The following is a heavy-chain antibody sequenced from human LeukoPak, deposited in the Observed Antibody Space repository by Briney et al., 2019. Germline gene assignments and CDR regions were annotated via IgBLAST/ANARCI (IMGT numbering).Heavy chain of an antibody. J-gene: IGHJ4*02. CDR2: ISSSGSTI. Sequence: GGSLRLSCAASGLTFSSYEMNWVRQAPGKGLEWVSYISSSGSTIYYADSVKGRFSISREKSKNTLYLQLNSLRAEDTAVYYCAKRGAEVGATVAPGDYWGQGTLVTVSS. CDR1: GLTFSSYE. CDR3: AKRGAEVGATVAPGDY. V-gene: IGHV3-48*03. D-gene: IGHD1-26*01.